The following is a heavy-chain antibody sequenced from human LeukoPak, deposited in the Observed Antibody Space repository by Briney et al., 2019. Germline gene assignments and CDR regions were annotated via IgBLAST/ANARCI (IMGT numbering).Heavy chain of an antibody. CDR2: IFNTGST. Sequence: PSQTLSLTCAVSGDSIGRGSYYWGWIRQPAGKAPEWIGRIFNTGSTSYNPSLKSRVTISVDTSKNQLSLNLRSVTAADTAVYYCARDICGYNYGCFDSWGQGTLVTVSS. CDR1: GDSIGRGSYY. D-gene: IGHD5-18*01. J-gene: IGHJ4*02. CDR3: ARDICGYNYGCFDS. V-gene: IGHV4-61*02.